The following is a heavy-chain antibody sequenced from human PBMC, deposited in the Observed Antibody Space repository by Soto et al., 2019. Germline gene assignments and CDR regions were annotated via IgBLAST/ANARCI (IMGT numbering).Heavy chain of an antibody. CDR2: ISGSGGST. D-gene: IGHD3-3*01. Sequence: EVQLLESGGGLEQPGGSLRLSCAASGFTFSSYAMSWVRQAPGKGLEWVSAISGSGGSTYYADSVKGRFTISRDNSKNTLYLQMNSLRAQDTAVYYCAKEVDDFWSGYYSYFVYWGQGTLVTVSS. CDR3: AKEVDDFWSGYYSYFVY. CDR1: GFTFSSYA. J-gene: IGHJ4*02. V-gene: IGHV3-23*01.